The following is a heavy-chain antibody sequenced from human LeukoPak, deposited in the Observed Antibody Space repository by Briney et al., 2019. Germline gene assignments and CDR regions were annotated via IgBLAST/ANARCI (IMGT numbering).Heavy chain of an antibody. V-gene: IGHV3-15*01. CDR3: TTIGSSRYYYYFDY. J-gene: IGHJ4*02. CDR1: GFTFNHAW. Sequence: GGSLRLSCAASGFTFNHAWMSWVRQAPGKGLEWVGRIKSKTDRGTTDYAAPVKGRFTISRDDSKNTLYLQMDSLKTEDTAVYYCTTIGSSRYYYYFDYWGQGSLATVSS. CDR2: IKSKTDRGTT. D-gene: IGHD3-22*01.